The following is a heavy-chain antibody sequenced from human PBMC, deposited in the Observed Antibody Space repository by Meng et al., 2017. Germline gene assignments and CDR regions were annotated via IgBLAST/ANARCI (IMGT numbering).Heavy chain of an antibody. CDR1: GFTFSSYS. Sequence: GESLKISCAASGFTFSSYSMNWVRQAPGKGLEWVSGINWNGGSTGYADSVKGRFTISRDNAKNSLYLQMNSLRAEDTALYYCAREKGATRAFDIWGQGTMVTVSS. CDR3: AREKGATRAFDI. V-gene: IGHV3-20*04. J-gene: IGHJ3*02. D-gene: IGHD1-26*01. CDR2: INWNGGST.